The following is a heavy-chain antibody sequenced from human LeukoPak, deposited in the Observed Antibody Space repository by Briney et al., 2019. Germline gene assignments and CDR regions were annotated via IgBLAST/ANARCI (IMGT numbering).Heavy chain of an antibody. D-gene: IGHD6-13*01. V-gene: IGHV3-23*01. J-gene: IGHJ4*02. CDR2: ISDSGGST. CDR1: GFTFSSYA. CDR3: AKGSSNWRDYYYFDY. Sequence: GGSLRLSCAASGFTFSSYAVSWVRQAPGKGLAWVAAISDSGGSTQYADSVKGRFTISRDNSKNTLYLQMNSLRAEDTAVYYCAKGSSNWRDYYYFDYWGQGTLVTVSS.